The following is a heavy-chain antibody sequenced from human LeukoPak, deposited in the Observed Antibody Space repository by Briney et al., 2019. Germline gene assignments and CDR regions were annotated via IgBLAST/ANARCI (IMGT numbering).Heavy chain of an antibody. CDR2: IHYSGST. CDR3: VY. J-gene: IGHJ4*02. V-gene: IGHV4-59*01. CDR1: GGSISSYF. Sequence: PSETLSLTCTVSGGSISSYFWSWIRQPPGKGLEWIGYIHYSGSTNYNPSLKSRVTISVDTSKNQFYTAVYYCARMPPVGGSYVYWGQGTLVTVSS. D-gene: IGHD1-26*01.